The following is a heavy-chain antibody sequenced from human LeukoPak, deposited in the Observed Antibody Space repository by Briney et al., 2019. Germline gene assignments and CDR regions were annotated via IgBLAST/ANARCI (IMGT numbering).Heavy chain of an antibody. CDR3: ATPRPPRFMGAFDI. CDR1: GYTFTYRY. V-gene: IGHV1-45*02. J-gene: IGHJ3*02. CDR2: TTPFNGNT. Sequence: ASVKVSCKASGYTFTYRYLHWVRQAPGQALEWMGWTTPFNGNTNYAQKFQDRVTITRDRSMSTAYMELSSLRPEDTAMYYCATPRPPRFMGAFDIWGQGTMVTVSS.